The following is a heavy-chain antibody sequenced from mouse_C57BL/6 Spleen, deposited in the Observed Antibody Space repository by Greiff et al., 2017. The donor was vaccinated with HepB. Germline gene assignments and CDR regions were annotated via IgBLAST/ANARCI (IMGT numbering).Heavy chain of an antibody. CDR2: IDPSDSYT. D-gene: IGHD1-1*01. CDR1: GYTFTSYW. CDR3: ARTTVVAHWYFDV. J-gene: IGHJ1*03. V-gene: IGHV1-59*01. Sequence: QVQLQQPGAELVRPGTSVKLSCKASGYTFTSYWLHWVKQRPGQGLEWIGVIDPSDSYTNYNQKFKGKATLTVDTSSSTAYMQLSSLTSDDSAVYYCARTTVVAHWYFDVWGTGTTVTVSS.